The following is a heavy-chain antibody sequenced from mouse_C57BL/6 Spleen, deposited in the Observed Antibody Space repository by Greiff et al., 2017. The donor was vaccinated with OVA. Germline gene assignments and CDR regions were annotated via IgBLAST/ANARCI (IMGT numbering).Heavy chain of an antibody. CDR1: GYSFTGYY. J-gene: IGHJ2*01. CDR3: ARGIYAPGFDY. V-gene: IGHV1-42*01. Sequence: VQLQQSGPELVKPGASVKISCKASGYSFTGYYMNWVKQSPEKSLEWIGEINPSTGGTTYNQKFKDKATLTVDKSSSTSYMQLKRLTSEDSAVYYCARGIYAPGFDYWGQGTTLTVSS. CDR2: INPSTGGT. D-gene: IGHD2-3*01.